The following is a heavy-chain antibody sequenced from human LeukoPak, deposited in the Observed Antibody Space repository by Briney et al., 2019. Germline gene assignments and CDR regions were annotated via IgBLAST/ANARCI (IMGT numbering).Heavy chain of an antibody. J-gene: IGHJ3*02. CDR2: IRSKANSYAT. V-gene: IGHV3-73*01. CDR3: TTTFYYYGSGSSLAFDI. CDR1: GFTFSGSA. Sequence: GSLRLSCAASGFTFSGSAMHWVRQASGKGLEWVGRIRSKANSYATAYAASVKGRFTISRDDSKNTAYLQMNSLKTEDTAVYYCTTTFYYYGSGSSLAFDIWGQGTMVTVSS. D-gene: IGHD3-10*01.